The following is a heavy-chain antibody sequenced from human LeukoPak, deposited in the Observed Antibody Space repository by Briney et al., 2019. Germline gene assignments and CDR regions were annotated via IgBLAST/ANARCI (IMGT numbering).Heavy chain of an antibody. Sequence: GGSLRPSCAASGFIFSNYGMSWVRQAPGKGLEWVSAIRGNAGTTYYTDSVKGRFTIFRDNSKNMLYLQMNSLRVEDTAVYYCAKGHGDSSGYYYFDSWGQGTLVTVSS. CDR2: IRGNAGTT. CDR1: GFIFSNYG. J-gene: IGHJ4*02. D-gene: IGHD3-22*01. V-gene: IGHV3-23*01. CDR3: AKGHGDSSGYYYFDS.